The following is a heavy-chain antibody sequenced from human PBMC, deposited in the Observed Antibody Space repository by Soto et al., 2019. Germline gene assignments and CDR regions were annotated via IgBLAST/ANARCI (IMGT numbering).Heavy chain of an antibody. Sequence: EVQLVEYGGDLVQPGGSLRLTSAVSGFTFSSYWMNWTHQDPGKGLVWVSRINPDGSSTNSTDFVKGRFTISRDNARNTLYLQMNSLGAVDTAVYYCSTAGSYRFDNWGQGTLVTVSS. D-gene: IGHD3-10*01. V-gene: IGHV3-74*01. CDR3: STAGSYRFDN. CDR1: GFTFSSYW. CDR2: INPDGSST. J-gene: IGHJ4*02.